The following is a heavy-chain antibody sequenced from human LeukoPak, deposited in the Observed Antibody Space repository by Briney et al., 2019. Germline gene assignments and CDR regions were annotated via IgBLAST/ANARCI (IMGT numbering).Heavy chain of an antibody. CDR2: IYRGGST. Sequence: GGSLRLSCAASGFTVSSIYMSWVRQAPGKGLEWVSIIYRGGSTYYADSVKGRFAVSRDNAKNSLYLQMNSLRAEDTAVYYCARASTVVRSKIDYWGQGTLVTVSS. CDR3: ARASTVVRSKIDY. D-gene: IGHD4-23*01. J-gene: IGHJ4*02. V-gene: IGHV3-53*01. CDR1: GFTVSSIY.